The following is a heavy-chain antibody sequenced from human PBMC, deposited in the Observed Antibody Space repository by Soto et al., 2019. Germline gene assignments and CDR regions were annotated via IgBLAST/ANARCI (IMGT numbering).Heavy chain of an antibody. CDR1: GGPFSSYA. V-gene: IGHV1-69*01. Sequence: QVQLVQSGAEVKNPGSSVKVSCKASGGPFSSYAISWVRQAPGQGLEWMGGIIPIFGTANYAQKFQGSVTITADESTSPAYMELSCLRSEDTAVYYCARKIAPETAMDLYYYYGMDVWGQGTTVTVSS. D-gene: IGHD5-18*01. J-gene: IGHJ6*02. CDR2: IIPIFGTA. CDR3: ARKIAPETAMDLYYYYGMDV.